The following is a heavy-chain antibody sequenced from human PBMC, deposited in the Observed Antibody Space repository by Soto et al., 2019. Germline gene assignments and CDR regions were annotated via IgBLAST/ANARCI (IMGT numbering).Heavy chain of an antibody. J-gene: IGHJ4*02. CDR2: IIPILGIA. Sequence: ASVKVSCKASGGTFSSYTISWVRQAPGQGLEWMGRIIPILGIANYAQKFQGRVTITADKSTSTAYMELSSLRSEDTAVYYCARGPHGDHKFDYWGQGTLVTVSS. CDR1: GGTFSSYT. D-gene: IGHD4-17*01. CDR3: ARGPHGDHKFDY. V-gene: IGHV1-69*02.